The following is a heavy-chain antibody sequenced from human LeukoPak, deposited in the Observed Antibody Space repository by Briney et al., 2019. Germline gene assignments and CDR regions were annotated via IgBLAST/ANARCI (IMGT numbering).Heavy chain of an antibody. CDR1: GFTFSNHE. CDR3: ARDRGVTLFYYGMDV. CDR2: ISSSGGTI. J-gene: IGHJ6*02. Sequence: GGSLRLSCAASGFTFSNHEMNWVRQAPGKGLEWVSYISSSGGTIYYADSVKGRFAISRDNAKNSLYLQMNSLRAEDTAVYYCARDRGVTLFYYGMDVWGQGTTVTVSS. D-gene: IGHD2-21*02. V-gene: IGHV3-48*03.